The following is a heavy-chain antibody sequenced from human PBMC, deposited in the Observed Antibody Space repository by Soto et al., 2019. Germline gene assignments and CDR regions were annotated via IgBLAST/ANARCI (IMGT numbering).Heavy chain of an antibody. J-gene: IGHJ4*02. CDR1: GYNFANYW. V-gene: IGHV5-51*01. D-gene: IGHD4-4*01. CDR3: AREGINNYNEYYFDS. Sequence: PGESLKISCKGSGYNFANYWIGWVGQMPGEGLEWMGIIYPGDSDTTYSPSFQGQVTISADKSITTAYLQMNSLRAEDTAVYYCAREGINNYNEYYFDSWGQGTVVTVSS. CDR2: IYPGDSDT.